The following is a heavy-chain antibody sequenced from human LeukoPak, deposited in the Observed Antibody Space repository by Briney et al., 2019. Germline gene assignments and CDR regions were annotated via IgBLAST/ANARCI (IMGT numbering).Heavy chain of an antibody. V-gene: IGHV1-69*05. CDR2: LIPLFGTT. CDR3: AGGDPFNYYMDV. J-gene: IGHJ6*03. CDR1: GGTFSGYA. Sequence: ASVKVSCKASGGTFSGYAISRVRQAPGQGIEWMGGLIPLFGTTNCTRRFQGRITISTDESMTTAYMELSGLTFEDTAVYYCAGGDPFNYYMDVWGRGTTVSV. D-gene: IGHD4-17*01.